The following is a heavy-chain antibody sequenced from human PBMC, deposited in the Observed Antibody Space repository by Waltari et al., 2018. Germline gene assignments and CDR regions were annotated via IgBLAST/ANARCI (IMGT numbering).Heavy chain of an antibody. D-gene: IGHD2-2*01. CDR1: GYTFTGHY. Sequence: QVQLVQSGAEVKKPGASVKVSCKAAGYTFTGHYMHWVRQAPGQGLEWMGWINPNSGGTNYAQKFQGRVTMTRDTSISTAYMELSRLRSDDTAVYYCARDEVVVPAASGSDYWGQGTLVTVSS. J-gene: IGHJ4*02. CDR2: INPNSGGT. CDR3: ARDEVVVPAASGSDY. V-gene: IGHV1-2*02.